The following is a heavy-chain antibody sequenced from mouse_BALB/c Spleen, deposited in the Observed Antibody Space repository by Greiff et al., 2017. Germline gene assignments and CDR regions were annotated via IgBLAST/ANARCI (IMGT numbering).Heavy chain of an antibody. Sequence: VQLQQSGPELGKPGASVKISCKASGYSFTGYNMYWVKQSHRKSLEWIGYIDPYNGGTSYNQKSKGKATLTVDKSSSTAYMHLNSLTSEDSAIYYCYITTDYFDYWGQGTTLTVSS. CDR2: IDPYNGGT. D-gene: IGHD1-2*01. CDR1: GYSFTGYN. CDR3: YITTDYFDY. V-gene: IGHV1S135*01. J-gene: IGHJ2*01.